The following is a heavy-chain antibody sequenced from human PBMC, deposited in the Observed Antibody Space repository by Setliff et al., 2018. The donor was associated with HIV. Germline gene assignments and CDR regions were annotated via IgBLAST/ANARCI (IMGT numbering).Heavy chain of an antibody. CDR1: GGSFSDYY. V-gene: IGHV4-34*01. D-gene: IGHD2-8*02. CDR2: ITHRGRT. Sequence: SETLSLTCAVYGGSFSDYYWTWIRQPPGKGLEWIGEITHRGRTTFRPSLRSRVTMSRDTSKNQFSRKLSSGTAADTAVYYCARATATYWYSIPRDYIYHMDVWGEGTTVTVSS. J-gene: IGHJ6*03. CDR3: ARATATYWYSIPRDYIYHMDV.